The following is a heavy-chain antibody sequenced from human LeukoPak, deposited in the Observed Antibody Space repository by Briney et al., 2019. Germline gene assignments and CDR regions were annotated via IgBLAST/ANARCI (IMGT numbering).Heavy chain of an antibody. J-gene: IGHJ4*02. Sequence: GESLKISCQTSGYSFTSYWIGWVRQMPGKGLEWMGFTYPGDSDTRYSPSFQGQVTISADKSISSAYLQWSSLKASDTGIYYCARHSRVSGLTGYWGQGTLVTVSS. CDR1: GYSFTSYW. D-gene: IGHD2-15*01. CDR2: TYPGDSDT. V-gene: IGHV5-51*01. CDR3: ARHSRVSGLTGY.